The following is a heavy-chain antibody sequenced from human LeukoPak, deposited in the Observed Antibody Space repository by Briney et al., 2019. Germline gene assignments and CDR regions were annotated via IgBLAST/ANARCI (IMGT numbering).Heavy chain of an antibody. V-gene: IGHV1-2*02. J-gene: IGHJ4*02. CDR1: GYTLTGYY. Sequence: ASAKVSCKASGYTLTGYYMHWVRQAPGQGLEWMGWINPNSGGTNYAQKFQGRVTMTRDTSISTAYMELSRLRSDDTAVYYCARDLSPRYDFWSGYYPRGYWGQGTLVTVSS. D-gene: IGHD3-3*01. CDR3: ARDLSPRYDFWSGYYPRGY. CDR2: INPNSGGT.